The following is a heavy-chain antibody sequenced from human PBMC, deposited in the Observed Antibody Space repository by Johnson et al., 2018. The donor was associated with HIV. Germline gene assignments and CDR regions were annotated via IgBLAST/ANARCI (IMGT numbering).Heavy chain of an antibody. CDR1: GFTFGSYG. CDR2: IWYDGSNK. D-gene: IGHD5-12*01. J-gene: IGHJ3*02. CDR3: AKDPMVATPANAFDI. Sequence: QVQLVESGGGVVQPGRSLRLSCAASGFTFGSYGIHWVRQAPGKGLEWVAVIWYDGSNKYYADSVKGRFTISRDNSKNTPYLQMNSLRAEDTAVYYCAKDPMVATPANAFDIWGQGTMVTVSS. V-gene: IGHV3-33*06.